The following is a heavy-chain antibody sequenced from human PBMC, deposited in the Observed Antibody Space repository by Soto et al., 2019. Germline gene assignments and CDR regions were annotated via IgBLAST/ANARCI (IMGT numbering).Heavy chain of an antibody. V-gene: IGHV1-18*01. CDR2: ISAYNGNT. CDR1: GYTFTSYG. J-gene: IGHJ6*03. CDR3: ARDSLRYFGWSPPHYYYYMDV. Sequence: ASVKVSCKASGYTFTSYGISWVRQAPGQGLEWMGWISAYNGNTNYAQKLQGRVTMTTDTSTSTAYMELRSLRSDDTAVYYCARDSLRYFGWSPPHYYYYMDVWGKGTTVTVSS. D-gene: IGHD3-9*01.